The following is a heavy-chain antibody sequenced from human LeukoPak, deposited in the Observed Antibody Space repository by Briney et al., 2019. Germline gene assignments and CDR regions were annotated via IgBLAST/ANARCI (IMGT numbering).Heavy chain of an antibody. V-gene: IGHV3-30*18. CDR2: ISYDGSNK. CDR1: GFTFSSYG. D-gene: IGHD4-23*01. J-gene: IGHJ4*02. CDR3: AKDPYYGGRGTCDY. Sequence: PGGSLRLSCAASGFTFSSYGMHWVRQAPGKGLEWVAVISYDGSNKYYADSVKGRFTISRDNSKNTLYLQMNSLRAEDTAVYYCAKDPYYGGRGTCDYWGQGTLVTVSS.